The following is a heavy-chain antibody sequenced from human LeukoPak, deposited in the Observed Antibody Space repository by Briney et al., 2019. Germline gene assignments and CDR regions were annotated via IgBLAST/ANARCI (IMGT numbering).Heavy chain of an antibody. J-gene: IGHJ5*02. CDR1: VGSLCRYY. V-gene: IGHV4-59*01. Sequence: SETLSLTCTVSVGSLCRYYWSWIRQPPGKGGGWVGYILYSVSITYTTSLQSRVTLPADTSKNQFSLNLISVTAADTAVYYCAREGIAAAGTIGSSWFDPWGEGTLVTVSS. D-gene: IGHD6-13*01. CDR3: AREGIAAAGTIGSSWFDP. CDR2: ILYSVSI.